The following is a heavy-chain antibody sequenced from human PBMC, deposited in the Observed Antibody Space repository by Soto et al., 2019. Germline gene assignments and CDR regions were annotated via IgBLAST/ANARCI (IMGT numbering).Heavy chain of an antibody. CDR1: GFIFSVYS. CDR2: ISAGSNTI. J-gene: IGHJ4*02. V-gene: IGHV3-48*02. CDR3: ARDSGVTGADDY. D-gene: IGHD6-19*01. Sequence: EVQLVESGGGLVVPGGSLRLSCAASGFIFSVYSMTWVGQAPGKGLEWVSYISAGSNTIYYRDSVKGRFTISRDNAKNSLYLQMNSLRDEDTAVYYCARDSGVTGADDYWGQGTLVTVSS.